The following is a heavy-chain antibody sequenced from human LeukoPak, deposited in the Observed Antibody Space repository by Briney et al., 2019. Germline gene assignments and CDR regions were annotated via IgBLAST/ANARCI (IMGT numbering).Heavy chain of an antibody. Sequence: ASVKVSCKASGYTFTGYYMHWVRQAPGQGLEWMGWINPNSGGTNYAQKFQGRVTMTRDTSISTAYMELSRLRSDDTAVYYCARDNDSRDPPHLDYWGQGTLVTVSS. J-gene: IGHJ4*02. CDR2: INPNSGGT. CDR1: GYTFTGYY. D-gene: IGHD3-16*01. CDR3: ARDNDSRDPPHLDY. V-gene: IGHV1-2*02.